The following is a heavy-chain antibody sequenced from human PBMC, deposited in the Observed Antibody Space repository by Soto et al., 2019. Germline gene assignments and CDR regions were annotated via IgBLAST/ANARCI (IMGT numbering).Heavy chain of an antibody. D-gene: IGHD4-17*01. CDR3: AKEGGYGDYGADAFDI. CDR2: ISGSGGST. CDR1: GFTFSSYA. J-gene: IGHJ3*02. V-gene: IGHV3-23*01. Sequence: PGGSLRLSCAASGFTFSSYAMSWVRQAPGKGLEWVSAISGSGGSTYYADSVKGRFTISRDNSKNTLYLQMNSLRAEDTAVYYCAKEGGYGDYGADAFDIWGQGTMVTVSS.